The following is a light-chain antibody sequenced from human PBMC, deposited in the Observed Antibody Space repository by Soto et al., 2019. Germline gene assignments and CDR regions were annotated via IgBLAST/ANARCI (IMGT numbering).Light chain of an antibody. CDR2: GAS. J-gene: IGKJ1*01. Sequence: TQAPSTLSVSPGERATLSCMSSQTINNNVAWYQLKDGQVPRLLIYGASNRATGIPARFSGSGSGTDFTLTISSLEPEDFAVYYCQQRSNWPPWTFGQGTKVDIK. CDR1: QTINNN. CDR3: QQRSNWPPWT. V-gene: IGKV3-11*01.